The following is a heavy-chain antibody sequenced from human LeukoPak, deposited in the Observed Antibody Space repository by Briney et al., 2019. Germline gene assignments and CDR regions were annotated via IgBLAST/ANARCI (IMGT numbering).Heavy chain of an antibody. CDR1: GYTFTSYA. Sequence: GASVKVSCKASGYTFTSYAMHWVRQAPGQRLEWMGWINAGNGNTKYSQKFQGRVTITRDTSASTAYMELSSLRSEDTAVYYCASGGTYSGSYSDFDYWGQGTLVTVSS. J-gene: IGHJ4*02. D-gene: IGHD1-26*01. V-gene: IGHV1-3*01. CDR3: ASGGTYSGSYSDFDY. CDR2: INAGNGNT.